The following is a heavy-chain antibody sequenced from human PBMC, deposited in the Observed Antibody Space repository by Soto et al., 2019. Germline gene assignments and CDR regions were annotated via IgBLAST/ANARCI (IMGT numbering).Heavy chain of an antibody. CDR1: GGSISSGGYS. J-gene: IGHJ4*02. D-gene: IGHD4-4*01. CDR2: IYHSGST. Sequence: SETLSLTCTVSGGSISSGGYSWSWIRQPPGKGLEWIGYIYHSGSTYYNPSLKSRVTISVDRSKNQFPLKLSSVTAADTAVYYCARGMTTVTTIDYWGQGTLVTVSS. V-gene: IGHV4-30-2*01. CDR3: ARGMTTVTTIDY.